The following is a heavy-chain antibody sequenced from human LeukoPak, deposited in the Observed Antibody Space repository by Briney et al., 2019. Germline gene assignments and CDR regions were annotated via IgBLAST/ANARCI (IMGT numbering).Heavy chain of an antibody. CDR2: IYYSGST. Sequence: SETLSLTCTVSGGSISSSSYYWGWIRQPPGKGLEWIGSIYYSGSTYYNPSLKSRVTISVDTSKNQFSLKLSSVTAADTAVYYCARHSTLWFGELLTYFDYWGQGTLVTVSS. D-gene: IGHD3-10*01. V-gene: IGHV4-39*01. CDR3: ARHSTLWFGELLTYFDY. J-gene: IGHJ4*02. CDR1: GGSISSSSYY.